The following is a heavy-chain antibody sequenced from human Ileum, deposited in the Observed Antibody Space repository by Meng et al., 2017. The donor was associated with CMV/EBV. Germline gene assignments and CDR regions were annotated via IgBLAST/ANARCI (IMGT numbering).Heavy chain of an antibody. CDR2: IASSGTT. D-gene: IGHD3-3*01. Sequence: QVQLRESGPGLVKPSETLALTCTVSGGAFNDYHWTWIRQSAGKGLEWIGRIASSGTTYLNPSLESRISMSVDKAKNQFSLKLISVTAADTALYFCARGIHDFWSGTYFDYWGQGLLVTVSS. J-gene: IGHJ4*02. CDR1: GGAFNDYH. V-gene: IGHV4-4*07. CDR3: ARGIHDFWSGTYFDY.